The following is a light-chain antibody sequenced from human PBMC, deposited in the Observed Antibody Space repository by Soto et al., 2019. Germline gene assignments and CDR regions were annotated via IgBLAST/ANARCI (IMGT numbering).Light chain of an antibody. J-gene: IGKJ5*01. CDR3: QQSYTALSIT. Sequence: DIQMTQSPSSLSASVGDRVTITCRASENINSHLNWYQQQPGKAPKLLIYAASSLQNGVPSRFRGGGSETDFTLIITNLQPEDFATYDCQQSYTALSITFGHGTRLEIK. V-gene: IGKV1-39*01. CDR2: AAS. CDR1: ENINSH.